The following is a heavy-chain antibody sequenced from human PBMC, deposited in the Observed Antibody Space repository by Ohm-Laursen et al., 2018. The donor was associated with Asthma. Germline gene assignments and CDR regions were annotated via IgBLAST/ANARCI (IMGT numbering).Heavy chain of an antibody. D-gene: IGHD3-3*01. CDR2: ISGSGGST. CDR1: GFTFSSYA. CDR3: AKDQAYYDFWSGYYGGMDV. V-gene: IGHV3-23*01. Sequence: SLRLSCADSGFTFSSYAMSWVRQAPGKGLEWVSAISGSGGSTYYADSVKGRFTISRDNSKNTLYLQMNSLRAEDTAVYYCAKDQAYYDFWSGYYGGMDVWGQGTTVTVSS. J-gene: IGHJ6*02.